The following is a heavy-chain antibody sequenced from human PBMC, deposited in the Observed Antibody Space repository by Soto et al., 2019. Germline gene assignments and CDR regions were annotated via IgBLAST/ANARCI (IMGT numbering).Heavy chain of an antibody. CDR2: IIPIFGTA. V-gene: IGHV1-69*06. Sequence: QVQLVQSGAEVKKPGSSVKVSCKASGGTFSSYAISWVRQAPGQGLEWMGGIIPIFGTANYAQKFQGRVTITEEKSTSTAYMELSSLRSEDTAVYYCARDRGRLRGWSNGMDVWGQGTTVTVSS. CDR3: ARDRGRLRGWSNGMDV. CDR1: GGTFSSYA. J-gene: IGHJ6*02. D-gene: IGHD2-15*01.